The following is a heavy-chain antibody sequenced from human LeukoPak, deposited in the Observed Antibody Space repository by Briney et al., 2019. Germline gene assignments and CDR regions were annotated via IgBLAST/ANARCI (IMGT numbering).Heavy chain of an antibody. V-gene: IGHV1-18*01. D-gene: IGHD2-2*01. J-gene: IGHJ6*02. Sequence: ASVTVSFTASGYTFTICGISWVRLAPGQGMGGMGWISVYNGNTNYAQKLQGRVTMTTDTSTSTAYMEMRSLRSDDTAVYYCAREYCSSTSCYAGLYYYYYGMDVWGQGTTVTVSS. CDR1: GYTFTICG. CDR2: ISVYNGNT. CDR3: AREYCSSTSCYAGLYYYYYGMDV.